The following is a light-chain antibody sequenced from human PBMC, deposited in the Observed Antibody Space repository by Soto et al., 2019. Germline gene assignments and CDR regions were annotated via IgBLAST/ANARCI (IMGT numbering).Light chain of an antibody. CDR2: GAS. CDR3: QQYNNWPSWT. V-gene: IGKV3-15*01. J-gene: IGKJ1*01. CDR1: ESVSSN. Sequence: EIVMTQTPATLSVSPGERATLSCRASESVSSNLAWYQQIPGQAPRLLIYGASTRATGIPARFSGSGSGTEFTLTISSLQSEDFAVYYCQQYNNWPSWTFGQGTKV.